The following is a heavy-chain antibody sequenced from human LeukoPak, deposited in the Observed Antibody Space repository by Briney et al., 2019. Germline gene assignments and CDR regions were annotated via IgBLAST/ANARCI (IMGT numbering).Heavy chain of an antibody. Sequence: SETLSLTCTVSGGSISSYYWSWIRQPPGKGPEWIGDIFYTGKTNYNSSLKSRVSISIDTSKNQFSLKLTSVTAADTAVYYCARVFDSWGQGTLVTVSS. V-gene: IGHV4-59*12. CDR2: IFYTGKT. CDR1: GGSISSYY. CDR3: ARVFDS. J-gene: IGHJ4*02.